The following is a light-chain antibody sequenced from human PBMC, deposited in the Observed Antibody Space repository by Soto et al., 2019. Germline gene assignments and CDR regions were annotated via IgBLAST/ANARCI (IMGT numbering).Light chain of an antibody. CDR3: ASYTSSSTSVI. V-gene: IGLV2-14*01. CDR1: SSDVGRYNY. CDR2: EVS. Sequence: QSALTQPASVSGSPGQSITISCTGTSSDVGRYNYVSWYQHHPGKAPKLMIYEVSNRPSGISSRFSGSKSGNTASLTISGLQAEDEADYYCASYTSSSTSVIFGRGTKLTVL. J-gene: IGLJ2*01.